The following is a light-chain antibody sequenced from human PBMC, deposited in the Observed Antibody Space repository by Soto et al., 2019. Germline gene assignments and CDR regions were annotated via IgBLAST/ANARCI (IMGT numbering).Light chain of an antibody. CDR2: WAS. J-gene: IGKJ4*01. CDR3: QQYDSTPLT. V-gene: IGKV4-1*01. Sequence: DIVMTQSPDSLAVSLGERATINCKSSQTVLYSSNNKNYLAWYQQKPGQPPKLLIYWASTRQSGVPDRFSGSGSGTDFTLTISSLQAEDLAVYYCQQYDSTPLTFGGGTKVELK. CDR1: QTVLYSSNNKNY.